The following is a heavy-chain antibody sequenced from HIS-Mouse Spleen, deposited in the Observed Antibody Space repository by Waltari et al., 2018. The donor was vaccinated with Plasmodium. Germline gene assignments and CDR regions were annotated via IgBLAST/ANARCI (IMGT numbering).Heavy chain of an antibody. J-gene: IGHJ3*02. V-gene: IGHV1-18*01. Sequence: HVQLVQSGAEVKKPGASVKVSCKDLGYAFTTSGISWVRQAPGQGLEWMGWTNAYNGNTNYAQKLQGRVTMTTDTSTSTAYMGLRSLRSDDTAVYYCARVDNWNFDAFDIWGQGTMVTVSS. D-gene: IGHD1-7*01. CDR1: GYAFTTSG. CDR3: ARVDNWNFDAFDI. CDR2: TNAYNGNT.